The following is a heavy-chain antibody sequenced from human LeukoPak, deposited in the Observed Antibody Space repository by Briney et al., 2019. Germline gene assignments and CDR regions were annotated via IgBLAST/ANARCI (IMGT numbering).Heavy chain of an antibody. Sequence: GGSLRLSCAASGFTFSSYSMNWVRQAPGKGLEWVSSISSSSSYIYYADSVKGRFTISRDNAKNSLYLQMNSLRAEDTAVYYCARDSYDSSGYGYYFDYGAQGTLVTVSS. V-gene: IGHV3-21*01. CDR1: GFTFSSYS. CDR3: ARDSYDSSGYGYYFDY. J-gene: IGHJ4*02. D-gene: IGHD3-22*01. CDR2: ISSSSSYI.